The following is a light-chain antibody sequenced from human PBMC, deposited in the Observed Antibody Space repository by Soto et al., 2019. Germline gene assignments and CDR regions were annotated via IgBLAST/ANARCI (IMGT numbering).Light chain of an antibody. Sequence: DIQMTQSPSSLSASVEDRVTITCRASQTITTYLNWYQQKPGKAPKLLIYAASTLLSGVPSRFTAGGSGTDFTLAIDSLQPEDFATYCGQQSDSSPWRFGQGTKVEI. CDR3: QQSDSSPWR. CDR1: QTITTY. V-gene: IGKV1-39*01. J-gene: IGKJ1*01. CDR2: AAS.